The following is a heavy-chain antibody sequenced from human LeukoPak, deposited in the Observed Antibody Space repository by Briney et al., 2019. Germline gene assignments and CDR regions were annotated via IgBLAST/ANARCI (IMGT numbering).Heavy chain of an antibody. CDR1: GGSISSGDYS. Sequence: SQTLSLTCAVSGGSISSGDYSWSWIRQPPGKGLEWIGEINHSGSTNYNPSLKSRVTISVDTSKNQFSLKLNSVTAADTAVYYCARGDERDSSGWYTYYYYYYGMDVWGQGTTVTVSS. CDR3: ARGDERDSSGWYTYYYYYYGMDV. J-gene: IGHJ6*02. D-gene: IGHD6-19*01. V-gene: IGHV4-30-2*01. CDR2: INHSGST.